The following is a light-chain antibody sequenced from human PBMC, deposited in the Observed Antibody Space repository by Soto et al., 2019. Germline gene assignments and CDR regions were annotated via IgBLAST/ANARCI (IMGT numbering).Light chain of an antibody. V-gene: IGKV1-5*01. Sequence: DIVMTQSPSTLSASVGDRVTITCRASQNIRNLLAWYQQKPGRAPKPLIYDASTLKTGVPSRFSGSGSGSEFNFTITGLQPDDFATYFCQQYNTYATFGQGTRLEIK. J-gene: IGKJ5*01. CDR2: DAS. CDR3: QQYNTYAT. CDR1: QNIRNL.